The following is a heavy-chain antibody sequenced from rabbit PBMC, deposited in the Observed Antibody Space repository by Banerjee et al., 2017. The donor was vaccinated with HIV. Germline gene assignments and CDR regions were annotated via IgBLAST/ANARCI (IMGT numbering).Heavy chain of an antibody. D-gene: IGHD2-1*01. CDR2: IYAGSSGST. CDR1: GFSFSSSYY. Sequence: QSLEESGGDLVKPGASLTLTCTASGFSFSSSYYMCWVRQAPGKGLEWIACIYAGSSGSTYYASWAKGRFTISKTSSTTVTLQMTSLTAADTATFFCAREEDDYGDYRYFNLWGQGTLVTVS. J-gene: IGHJ4*01. V-gene: IGHV1S40*01. CDR3: AREEDDYGDYRYFNL.